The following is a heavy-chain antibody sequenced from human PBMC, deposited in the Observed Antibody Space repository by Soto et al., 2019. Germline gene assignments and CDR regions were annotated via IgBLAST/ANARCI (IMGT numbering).Heavy chain of an antibody. Sequence: EVHLLESGGGLVQPGGSLRLSCAASEFAFSSYAMSWVRQAPGKGLEWVSGISGSADSTYYADSVKGRFTISRVNSMNTLYLQMNSLRAEDTAVYYCAKVTAYYYARSASGTHAHDYWGQGAPVTVSS. D-gene: IGHD3-10*02. CDR2: ISGSADST. J-gene: IGHJ4*02. V-gene: IGHV3-23*01. CDR3: AKVTAYYYARSASGTHAHDY. CDR1: EFAFSSYA.